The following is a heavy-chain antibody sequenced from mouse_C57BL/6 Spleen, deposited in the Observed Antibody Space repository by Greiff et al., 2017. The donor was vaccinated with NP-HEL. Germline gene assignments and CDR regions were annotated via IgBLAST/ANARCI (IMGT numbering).Heavy chain of an antibody. CDR2: INYDGSST. V-gene: IGHV5-16*01. D-gene: IGHD1-1*01. J-gene: IGHJ2*01. CDR3: ARSYYGSSLSFDY. CDR1: GFTFSDYY. Sequence: EVKLVESEGGLVQPGSSMKLSCTASGFTFSDYYMAWVRQVPEKGLEWVANINYDGSSTYYLDSLKSRFIISRDNAKNILYLQMSSLKSEDTATYYCARSYYGSSLSFDYWGQGTTLTVSS.